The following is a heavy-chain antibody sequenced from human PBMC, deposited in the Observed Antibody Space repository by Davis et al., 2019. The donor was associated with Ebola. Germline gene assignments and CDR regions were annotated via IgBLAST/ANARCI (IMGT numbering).Heavy chain of an antibody. V-gene: IGHV6-1*01. J-gene: IGHJ4*02. D-gene: IGHD3-10*01. CDR1: GDSVFGKNGA. CDR2: TYYNSKWYK. Sequence: HSQTLSLTCAISGDSVFGKNGAWNWIRQSPSRGLEWLGRTYYNSKWYKDYAVSLKSRITINPDTSRNHFSLQLNSVTPEDTAVYYCARGWFRGSFDYWGQGTPVTVSS. CDR3: ARGWFRGSFDY.